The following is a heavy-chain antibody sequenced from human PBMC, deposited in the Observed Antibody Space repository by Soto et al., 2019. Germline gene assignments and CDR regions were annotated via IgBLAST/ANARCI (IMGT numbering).Heavy chain of an antibody. Sequence: EVPLVESGGGLVQPGGSLRLSCAASGFTVSSNYMSWVRQAPGKGLECVSVIYSDGETYYTDSVKGRFTISRDNSKNTLYLQMNSLRAXXXXXXXXXXKSGYSYGEVDFWGQGTLVTVSS. CDR2: IYSDGET. V-gene: IGHV3-66*01. CDR3: XXKSGYSYGEVDF. CDR1: GFTVSSNY. J-gene: IGHJ4*02. D-gene: IGHD5-18*01.